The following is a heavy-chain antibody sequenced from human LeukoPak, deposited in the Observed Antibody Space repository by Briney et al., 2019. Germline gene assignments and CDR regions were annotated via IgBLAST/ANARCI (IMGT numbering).Heavy chain of an antibody. Sequence: SETLSLTCAVYGGSFSGYYWSWIRQPPGKGLEWIGEINHSGSTNYNPSLKSRVTISADTSKNQLSLRLSSVTAADTAVYYCASNHRIWSTIEYWGQGTLVTVSS. CDR2: INHSGST. V-gene: IGHV4-34*01. J-gene: IGHJ4*02. CDR3: ASNHRIWSTIEY. D-gene: IGHD3-10*01. CDR1: GGSFSGYY.